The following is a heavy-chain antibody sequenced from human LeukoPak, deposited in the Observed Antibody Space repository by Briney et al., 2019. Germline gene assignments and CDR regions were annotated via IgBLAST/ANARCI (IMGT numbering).Heavy chain of an antibody. V-gene: IGHV3-20*04. CDR1: GFTFDDYG. J-gene: IGHJ6*03. CDR2: INWNGGST. CDR3: ARDATTELGTVYMDV. D-gene: IGHD4-17*01. Sequence: GGSLRLSCAASGFTFDDYGMSWVRQAPGKGLEWVSGINWNGGSTGYADSVKGRFTISRDNAKNSLYLQMNSLRVEDTAVYYCARDATTELGTVYMDVWGKGTTVTISS.